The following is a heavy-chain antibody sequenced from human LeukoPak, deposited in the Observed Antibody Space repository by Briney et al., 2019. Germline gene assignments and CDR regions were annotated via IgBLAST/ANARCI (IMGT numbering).Heavy chain of an antibody. D-gene: IGHD5-12*01. Sequence: SETLSLTCTVSGGSISSYYWSWIRQPPGKGLEWIGYIYYSGSTNYNPSLKSRVTISVDTSKNQFSLKLSSVTAVDTAVYYCARDRSGYLGAFDIWGQGTMVTVSS. CDR1: GGSISSYY. V-gene: IGHV4-59*01. J-gene: IGHJ3*02. CDR2: IYYSGST. CDR3: ARDRSGYLGAFDI.